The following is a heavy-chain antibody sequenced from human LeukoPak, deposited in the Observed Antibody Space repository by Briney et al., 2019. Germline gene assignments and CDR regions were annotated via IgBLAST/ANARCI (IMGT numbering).Heavy chain of an antibody. CDR2: ISGSGGST. CDR1: GFTFSSFA. J-gene: IGHJ3*02. CDR3: AKWGVVPAATDAFDI. Sequence: GGSLRLSCAASGFTFSSFAMSWVRQAPGKGLEWVSAISGSGGSTYYADSVKGRFTISRDNSKNMLYLQMNSLRAEDTAVYYCAKWGVVPAATDAFDIWGQGTMVTVSS. V-gene: IGHV3-23*01. D-gene: IGHD2-2*01.